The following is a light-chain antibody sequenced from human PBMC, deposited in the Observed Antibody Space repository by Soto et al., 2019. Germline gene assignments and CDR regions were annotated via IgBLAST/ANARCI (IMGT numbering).Light chain of an antibody. CDR2: GAA. CDR1: QNIDRY. V-gene: IGKV1-39*01. Sequence: DIQMTQSPSSLSASVGDRVSISCRTSQNIDRYLNWYQQKPGKAPQVLISGAASLQSVVPSRFSGSGSGTDFTLSISSLQPEDFATYFCQQSYSAPYTFGQGTRLEI. J-gene: IGKJ2*01. CDR3: QQSYSAPYT.